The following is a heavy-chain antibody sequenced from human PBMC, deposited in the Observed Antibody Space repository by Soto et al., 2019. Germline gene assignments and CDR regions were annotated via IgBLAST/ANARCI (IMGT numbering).Heavy chain of an antibody. J-gene: IGHJ4*02. V-gene: IGHV4-4*02. CDR1: GGSISSSNW. D-gene: IGHD5-18*01. Sequence: SETLSLTCAVSGGSISSSNWWSWVRQPPGKGLEWIGEIYHSGSTNYNPSLKSRVTISVDKSKNQFSLKLSSVTAADPAVYYCASRVQLWYLDYWGQGTLVTVSS. CDR3: ASRVQLWYLDY. CDR2: IYHSGST.